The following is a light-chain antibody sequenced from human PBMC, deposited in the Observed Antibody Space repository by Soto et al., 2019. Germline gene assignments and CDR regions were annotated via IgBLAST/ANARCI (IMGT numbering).Light chain of an antibody. Sequence: QSVLTQTPSASGTPGQRVTISCSGSRSNIGNNAVSWYQQFPGTAPKLLIYNNNQRPSGVPDRFSGSKSGTSASLAISGLQSGDEADYYCATWDDSLNAPGVFGGGTKLTVL. CDR3: ATWDDSLNAPGV. V-gene: IGLV1-44*01. CDR1: RSNIGNNA. CDR2: NNN. J-gene: IGLJ3*02.